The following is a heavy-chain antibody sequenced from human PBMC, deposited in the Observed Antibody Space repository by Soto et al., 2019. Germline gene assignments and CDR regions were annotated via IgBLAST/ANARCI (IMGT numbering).Heavy chain of an antibody. CDR2: IYYSGST. D-gene: IGHD2-15*01. CDR3: ARSPPLDGGNAEYFQH. Sequence: SESLSLTCTVSGGSVSSGSYYWSWIRQPPGKGLEWIGYIYYSGSTNYNPSLKSRVTISVDTSKNQFSLKLSSVTAADTAVYYCARSPPLDGGNAEYFQHWGQGTLVTVSS. CDR1: GGSVSSGSYY. J-gene: IGHJ1*01. V-gene: IGHV4-61*01.